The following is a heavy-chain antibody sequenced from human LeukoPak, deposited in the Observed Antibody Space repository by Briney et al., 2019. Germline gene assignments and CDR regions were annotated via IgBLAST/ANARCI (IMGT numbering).Heavy chain of an antibody. CDR1: GASISTSSDF. CDR2: VYYTGST. Sequence: SETLSLTCTVSGASISTSSDFWGWIRQPPGKALEWIGSVYYTGSTYYNPSLKSRVTISLETSKSQFSLKLSSVTAADTAFYYCAIKPPSGWFGTGWLDPWGQGTLVTVSS. J-gene: IGHJ5*02. CDR3: AIKPPSGWFGTGWLDP. V-gene: IGHV4-39*07. D-gene: IGHD3-10*01.